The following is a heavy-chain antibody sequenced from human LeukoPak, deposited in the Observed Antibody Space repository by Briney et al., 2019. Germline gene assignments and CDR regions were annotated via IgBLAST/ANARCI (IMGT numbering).Heavy chain of an antibody. CDR3: ARDCSSTSCYSAFDY. Sequence: ASVKVSCKASGYTFTSYGISWVRQAPGQGLEWMGWISAYNGNTNYAQKLQGRVTMTTDTSTSTAYMELRSLRSDDTAVYFCARDCSSTSCYSAFDYWGQGTLVTLSS. CDR1: GYTFTSYG. D-gene: IGHD2-2*02. J-gene: IGHJ4*02. V-gene: IGHV1-18*01. CDR2: ISAYNGNT.